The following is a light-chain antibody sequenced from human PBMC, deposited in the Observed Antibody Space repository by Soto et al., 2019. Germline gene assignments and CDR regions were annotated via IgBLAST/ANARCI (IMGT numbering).Light chain of an antibody. V-gene: IGKV1-39*01. CDR2: AAS. CDR1: QSVSTY. Sequence: DIQMTQSPSSLSASVGDRVTITCRASQSVSTYLNWYQQKPGKAPKLLISAASSLQSGVPSRFGGSGSGTDFTLSISSLQPEDFATYYCQQSYSAPPHTFSGGTKVEIK. J-gene: IGKJ4*01. CDR3: QQSYSAPPHT.